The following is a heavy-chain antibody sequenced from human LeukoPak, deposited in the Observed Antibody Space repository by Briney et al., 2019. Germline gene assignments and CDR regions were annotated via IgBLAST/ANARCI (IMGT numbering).Heavy chain of an antibody. CDR1: GFTFSSDW. J-gene: IGHJ5*02. CDR3: ASSSGGFNWFDP. V-gene: IGHV3-74*01. Sequence: GGSLRLSCAASGFTFSSDWMHWVRQPPGKGLVWVSRINSDGTNTNYADSVKGRFTISRDNAKNTLYLLMNSLRVEDTAVYYCASSSGGFNWFDPWGQGTLVTVSS. CDR2: INSDGTNT. D-gene: IGHD6-19*01.